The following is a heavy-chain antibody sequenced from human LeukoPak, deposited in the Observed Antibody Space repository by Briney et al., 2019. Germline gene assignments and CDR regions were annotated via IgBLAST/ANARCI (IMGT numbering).Heavy chain of an antibody. V-gene: IGHV4-4*07. CDR3: GREPLYYEGTLLDAFDI. J-gene: IGHJ3*02. CDR1: GGSISSYY. Sequence: SETLSLTCTVTGGSISSYYLNWIRQPAGKGLEGIGRIYTSVSPNYNLSLKSRVTISVVQSKNQFSLKLSSVTAAGPAVCYLGREPLYYEGTLLDAFDIWGQGTMVTVSS. CDR2: IYTSVSP. D-gene: IGHD3-16*02.